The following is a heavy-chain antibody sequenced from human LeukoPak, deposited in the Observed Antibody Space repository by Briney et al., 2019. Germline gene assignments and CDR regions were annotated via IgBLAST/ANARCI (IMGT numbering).Heavy chain of an antibody. V-gene: IGHV4-34*01. D-gene: IGHD3-10*01. CDR1: GGSFSGYY. J-gene: IGHJ4*02. Sequence: SETLSLTCAVYGGSFSGYYWSWIRQPPGKGLEWIGEINHSGSTNYNPSLKSRVTISVDTSKNQFHLKLSSVTAADTAVYYCARGLRGYYYGSGSPPYYFDYWGQGTLVTVSS. CDR3: ARGLRGYYYGSGSPPYYFDY. CDR2: INHSGST.